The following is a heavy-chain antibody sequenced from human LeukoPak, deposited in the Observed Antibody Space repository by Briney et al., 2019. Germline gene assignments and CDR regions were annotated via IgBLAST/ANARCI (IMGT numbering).Heavy chain of an antibody. Sequence: ASVTISCKASGYNFTSYTPNWVRQAPGQGLEWMGWISAYNGHTKYPQKLQGRVTMTTDTSTSTAYMELRSLRSDDTAVYYCARGFPPRRNYDSSGYYSYYFDYWGQGTLVTVSS. V-gene: IGHV1-18*04. J-gene: IGHJ4*02. D-gene: IGHD3-22*01. CDR3: ARGFPPRRNYDSSGYYSYYFDY. CDR1: GYNFTSYT. CDR2: ISAYNGHT.